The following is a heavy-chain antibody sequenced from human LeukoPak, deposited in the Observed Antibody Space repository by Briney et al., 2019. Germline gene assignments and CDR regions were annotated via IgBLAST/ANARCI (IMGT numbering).Heavy chain of an antibody. CDR1: GFTFSSYA. J-gene: IGHJ6*02. D-gene: IGHD5-18*01. Sequence: PGGSLRLSCAASGFTFSSYAMHWVRQAPGKGLEWVAVISYDGSNKYYADSVKGRFTISRDNSKNTLYLQMNSLRAEDTAVYYCARDSGYSYGPRVRMDVRGQGTTVTVSS. CDR3: ARDSGYSYGPRVRMDV. CDR2: ISYDGSNK. V-gene: IGHV3-30-3*01.